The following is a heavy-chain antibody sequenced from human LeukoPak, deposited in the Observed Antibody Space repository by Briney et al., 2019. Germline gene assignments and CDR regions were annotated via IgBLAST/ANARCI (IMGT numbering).Heavy chain of an antibody. V-gene: IGHV1-2*02. CDR3: ARMALDGGDSIGFDS. CDR2: INPNIGDA. D-gene: IGHD2-21*02. CDR1: GYTFTDYF. J-gene: IGHJ5*01. Sequence: ASVKVSCKASGYTFTDYFIHWVRQARGQGLEWMGWINPNIGDASYAQKFQDRVTMTRDRSINTAYMELSRLTSDDTAVYYCARMALDGGDSIGFDSWGQGTLVTVSS.